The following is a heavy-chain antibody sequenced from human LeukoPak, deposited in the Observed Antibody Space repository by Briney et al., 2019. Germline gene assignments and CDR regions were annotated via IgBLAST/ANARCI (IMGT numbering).Heavy chain of an antibody. J-gene: IGHJ5*02. CDR3: ARETPYCSSTSCYGWFDP. V-gene: IGHV4-34*01. CDR1: GGSFSGYY. Sequence: SETLSLTCAVYGGSFSGYYWSWIRQPPGKGLEWIGEINHSGSTNYNPSLKSRVTISVDTSKNQFSLKLSSVTAADTAVCYCARETPYCSSTSCYGWFDPWGQGTLVTVSS. D-gene: IGHD2-2*01. CDR2: INHSGST.